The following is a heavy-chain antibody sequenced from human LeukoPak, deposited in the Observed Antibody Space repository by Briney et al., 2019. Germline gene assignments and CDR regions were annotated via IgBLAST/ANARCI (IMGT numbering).Heavy chain of an antibody. V-gene: IGHV3-33*01. CDR2: IWYDGSNK. D-gene: IGHD5-24*01. CDR1: GFTLSSYG. Sequence: PGRSLRLSCAASGFTLSSYGMHWVRQAPGKGLEWVAVIWYDGSNKYYADSVKGRFTISRDNSKNTLYLQMNSLRAEDTAVYYCAREGRDGYVDYWGQGTLVTVSS. CDR3: AREGRDGYVDY. J-gene: IGHJ4*02.